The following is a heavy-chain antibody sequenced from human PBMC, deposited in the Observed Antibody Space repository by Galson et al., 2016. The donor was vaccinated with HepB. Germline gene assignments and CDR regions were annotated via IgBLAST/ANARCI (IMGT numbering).Heavy chain of an antibody. CDR3: ARDHSLAETGPHFDC. J-gene: IGHJ4*02. V-gene: IGHV3-74*01. Sequence: SLRLSCAASGFTFSSHWMHWVRQAPGKGLVWVSRINTVGTTTTYADSVKGRFTISRDNAKNTLYLQMDVLRAEDTAVYYCARDHSLAETGPHFDCWGQGALVSVSS. D-gene: IGHD7-27*01. CDR2: INTVGTTT. CDR1: GFTFSSHW.